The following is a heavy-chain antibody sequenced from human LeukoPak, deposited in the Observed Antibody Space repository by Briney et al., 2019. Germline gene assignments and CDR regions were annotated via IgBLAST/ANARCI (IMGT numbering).Heavy chain of an antibody. Sequence: ASVKVSCKASGYTFTGYYIHWVRQAPGQGLEWMGWINPNSGGTNYAQKFQGRVTMTRDTSISTAYMELSRLRSDDTAVYYCARDTDEYSSSTHFDYWGQGTLVTVSS. CDR1: GYTFTGYY. V-gene: IGHV1-2*02. CDR3: ARDTDEYSSSTHFDY. D-gene: IGHD6-6*01. CDR2: INPNSGGT. J-gene: IGHJ4*02.